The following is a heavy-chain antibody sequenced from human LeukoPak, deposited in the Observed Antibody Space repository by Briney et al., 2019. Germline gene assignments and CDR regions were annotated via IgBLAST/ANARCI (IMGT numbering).Heavy chain of an antibody. CDR2: MRRDGNEI. J-gene: IGHJ3*02. D-gene: IGHD1-26*01. Sequence: GGSLRLSCSASGFTFSTYWMSWVRQAPGKGLEWVANMRRDGNEIYYLDSVRGRFTISRDNSKNTLYLQMNSLRAEDMAVYYCARIEWERLGRAFDIWGQGTMVTVSS. V-gene: IGHV3-7*03. CDR3: ARIEWERLGRAFDI. CDR1: GFTFSTYW.